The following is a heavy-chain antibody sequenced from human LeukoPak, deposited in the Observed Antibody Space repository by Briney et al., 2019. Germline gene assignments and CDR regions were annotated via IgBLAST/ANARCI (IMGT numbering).Heavy chain of an antibody. D-gene: IGHD3-22*01. J-gene: IGHJ4*02. CDR3: ARSDSSGSTYRF. CDR2: ISTNGGST. Sequence: GGSLRLSCSASGFTFNTYAMHWVRQAPGKGLEYVSAISTNGGSTYYADSVKGRFTISRDNSKNTLYLQMSSLRAEDTAVYYCARSDSSGSTYRFWGQGTLVTVSS. V-gene: IGHV3-64*04. CDR1: GFTFNTYA.